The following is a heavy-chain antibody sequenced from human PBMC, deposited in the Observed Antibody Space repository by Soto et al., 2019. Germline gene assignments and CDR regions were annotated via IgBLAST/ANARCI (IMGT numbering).Heavy chain of an antibody. D-gene: IGHD4-17*01. J-gene: IGHJ4*02. CDR2: IKSKADGGTT. Sequence: PGGSLRLSWAASEFTFANAWISLVRQAPGKGLEWVGRIKSKADGGTTDYAAPVKGRFTISRDESQNTLYLQMNSLKTEDTAVYYCTSLYYGHWGQGTLVTVSS. CDR1: EFTFANAW. CDR3: TSLYYGH. V-gene: IGHV3-15*01.